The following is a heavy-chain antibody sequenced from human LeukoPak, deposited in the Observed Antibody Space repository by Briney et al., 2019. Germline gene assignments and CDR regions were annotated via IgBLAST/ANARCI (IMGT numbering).Heavy chain of an antibody. J-gene: IGHJ4*02. Sequence: SETLSLTCTVSGGSISSYYWSWIRQPPGKGLEWIGYIYTSGSTNYNPSLKSRVTISVDTSKNQFSLKQSSVTAADTAVYYCAREEVAAGFDYWGQGTLVTVSS. CDR2: IYTSGST. CDR1: GGSISSYY. D-gene: IGHD2-15*01. CDR3: AREEVAAGFDY. V-gene: IGHV4-4*09.